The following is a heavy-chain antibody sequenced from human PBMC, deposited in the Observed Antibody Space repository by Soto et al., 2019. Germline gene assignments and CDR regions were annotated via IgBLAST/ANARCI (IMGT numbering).Heavy chain of an antibody. CDR2: VIPIFGTA. CDR3: ARSQGGSSSLDIYYYYYYGMDV. Sequence: QVQLGQSGAEVKKPGSSVKVSCKAPGGTFSSYAISWVRQAPGQGLEWMGGVIPIFGTAKYAQKFQGRVTITADESTSTGYMELRSLRSEDTAVYYCARSQGGSSSLDIYYYYYYGMDVWGQGTTVTVSS. CDR1: GGTFSSYA. J-gene: IGHJ6*02. D-gene: IGHD2-15*01. V-gene: IGHV1-69*01.